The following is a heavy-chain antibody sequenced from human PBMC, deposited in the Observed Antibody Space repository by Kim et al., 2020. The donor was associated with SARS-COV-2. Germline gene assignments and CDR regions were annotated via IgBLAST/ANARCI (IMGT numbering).Heavy chain of an antibody. D-gene: IGHD6-13*01. CDR1: GFTFDDYG. CDR3: ARDLLRRQLVRNFDH. V-gene: IGHV3-20*04. CDR2: INWSGGTT. J-gene: IGHJ4*02. Sequence: GGSLRLSCAASGFTFDDYGMSWVRQAPGKGLEWVSGINWSGGTTNYVDSVKGRFTMSRDTAKNSLYLQMNSLRAEDTALYYCARDLLRRQLVRNFDHWGQGTLVTVSS.